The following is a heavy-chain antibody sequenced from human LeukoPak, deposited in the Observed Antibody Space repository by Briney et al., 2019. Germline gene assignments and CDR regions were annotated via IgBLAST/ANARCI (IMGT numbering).Heavy chain of an antibody. CDR1: GFTFSSYW. J-gene: IGHJ4*02. D-gene: IGHD3-9*01. V-gene: IGHV3-7*03. Sequence: GGSLRLSCAASGFTFSSYWMSWVRQAPGKGLEWVANIKQDGSEKYYVDSVKGRFTISRDNAKNSLYLQMNSLRAEDTAVYYCARAAMVRGILTGPDYWGQGTLVTVSS. CDR3: ARAAMVRGILTGPDY. CDR2: IKQDGSEK.